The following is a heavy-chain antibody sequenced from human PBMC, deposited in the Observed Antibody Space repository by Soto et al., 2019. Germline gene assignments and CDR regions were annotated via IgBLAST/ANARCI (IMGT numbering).Heavy chain of an antibody. V-gene: IGHV3-30*03. Sequence: GGSLRLCCAVSGFTVSSYGMHWVRQAPGKGLEWVAVISYDGSNKYYADSVKGRFTISRDNSKNTLYLQMNSLRAEDTAVYYCAASGSLDYWGQGTLVTVSS. CDR1: GFTVSSYG. CDR2: ISYDGSNK. D-gene: IGHD1-26*01. J-gene: IGHJ4*02. CDR3: AASGSLDY.